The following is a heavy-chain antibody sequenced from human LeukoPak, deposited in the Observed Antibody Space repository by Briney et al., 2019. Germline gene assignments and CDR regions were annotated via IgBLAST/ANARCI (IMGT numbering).Heavy chain of an antibody. J-gene: IGHJ4*02. CDR2: LNSDGSAT. V-gene: IGHV3-74*01. Sequence: GGSLRLSCAASGFTFGNYWMHWVRQAPGKGLVWVSSLNSDGSATSYADSVKGRFTISRDSAQNTVYLQMDSLRVEDTAVYYCTSDALLEYCTGNDCYQTDLWGERILVTASS. CDR3: TSDALLEYCTGNDCYQTDL. CDR1: GFTFGNYW. D-gene: IGHD2-8*02.